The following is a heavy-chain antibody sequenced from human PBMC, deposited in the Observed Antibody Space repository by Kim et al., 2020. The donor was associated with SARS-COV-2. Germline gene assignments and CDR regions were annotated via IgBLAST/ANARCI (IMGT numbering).Heavy chain of an antibody. J-gene: IGHJ6*02. CDR3: ARKGTRITIFGVVIGGMDV. V-gene: IGHV1-3*01. CDR1: GYTFTSYA. Sequence: ASVKVSCKASGYTFTSYAMHWVRQAPGQRLEWMGWISAGNGNTKYSQKFQGRVTITRDTSASTAYMELSSLSSEDSAVYYCARKGTRITIFGVVIGGMDVWGQGTTVTVSS. CDR2: ISAGNGNT. D-gene: IGHD3-3*01.